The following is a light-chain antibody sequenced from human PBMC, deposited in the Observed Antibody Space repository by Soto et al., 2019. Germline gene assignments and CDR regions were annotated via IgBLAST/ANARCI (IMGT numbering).Light chain of an antibody. CDR3: QQLNSYPSIP. J-gene: IGKJ5*01. CDR1: QSIGKH. CDR2: AAS. V-gene: IGKV1-9*01. Sequence: DVQMTQTRSSLYASVGDRVTITCRASQSIGKHLNWYQQKPGKAPKLLIYAASTLQSGVPSRFSGSGSGTDFTLTISSLQPEDFATYYCQQLNSYPSIPFGQGTRLEIK.